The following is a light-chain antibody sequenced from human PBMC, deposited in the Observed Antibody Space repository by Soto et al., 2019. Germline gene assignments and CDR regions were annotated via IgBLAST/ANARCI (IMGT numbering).Light chain of an antibody. V-gene: IGLV2-23*01. Sequence: QSALTQPASVSGSPGQSITISCSGTSSDVGSYNHVAWYQQFPGKTPKLIIYEGFKRPSGVSNRFSGSKSGSTASLTISGLQAEDEADYYCCSYAGRSTWDVVFGGGTKLTVL. CDR2: EGF. CDR1: SSDVGSYNH. J-gene: IGLJ2*01. CDR3: CSYAGRSTWDVV.